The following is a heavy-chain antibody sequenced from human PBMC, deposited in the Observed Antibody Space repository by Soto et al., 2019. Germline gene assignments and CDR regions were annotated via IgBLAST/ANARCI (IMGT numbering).Heavy chain of an antibody. D-gene: IGHD3-3*01. V-gene: IGHV3-23*01. CDR2: ISGNGETT. J-gene: IGHJ6*02. Sequence: EVQVLESGGGLLQPGGSLRLSCVASGFTFNTHAMTWVRQGPGMGLEWTSSISGNGETTYYADSVKGCFTVSRDNSKNTLYLQMNSLRVEDTATYYCVKDWSGNKCPCMDVWGQGTTVTVSS. CDR3: VKDWSGNKCPCMDV. CDR1: GFTFNTHA.